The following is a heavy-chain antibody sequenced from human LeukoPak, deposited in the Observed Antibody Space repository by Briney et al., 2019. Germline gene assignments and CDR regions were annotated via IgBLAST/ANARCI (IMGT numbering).Heavy chain of an antibody. V-gene: IGHV3-30*04. Sequence: GGSLRLSCAASGFTFSIYAIHWVRQAPGKGLEWVAVISYDGSNKYYVDSVKGRFTISRDNSKNTLYLQMSSLRPEDTAVYYCAQSLGQGSGSYYCWGQGTLVTVSS. CDR1: GFTFSIYA. J-gene: IGHJ4*02. CDR3: AQSLGQGSGSYYC. CDR2: ISYDGSNK. D-gene: IGHD3-10*01.